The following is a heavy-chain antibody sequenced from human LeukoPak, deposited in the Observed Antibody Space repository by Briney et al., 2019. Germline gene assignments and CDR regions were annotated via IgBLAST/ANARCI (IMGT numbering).Heavy chain of an antibody. D-gene: IGHD1-26*01. CDR1: GFTFSSYG. J-gene: IGHJ4*02. V-gene: IGHV3-33*01. CDR2: VWYDGSNQ. Sequence: GGSLRLSCTASGFTFSSYGMHWVRQAPGKGLEWVAVVWYDGSNQYYADPVKGRFTISRDNSKNTVDLQMNSLRAEDTAVYYCARDGWLGGSYSVDYWGQGTLVTVSS. CDR3: ARDGWLGGSYSVDY.